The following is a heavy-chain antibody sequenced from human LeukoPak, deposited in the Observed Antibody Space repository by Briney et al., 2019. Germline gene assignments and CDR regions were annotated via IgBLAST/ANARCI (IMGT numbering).Heavy chain of an antibody. J-gene: IGHJ4*02. D-gene: IGHD5-18*01. CDR3: AQQASDRGLWSHYDFDY. V-gene: IGHV3-23*01. CDR1: GFTFSSYA. Sequence: GGSLRLSCAASGFTFSSYAMSWFRQAPGKGLEWVSAISGSGGSIYYADSVKGRFTISRDNSKNTLYLQMNSLRAEDTAVYHCAQQASDRGLWSHYDFDYWGQGTLVTVSS. CDR2: ISGSGGSI.